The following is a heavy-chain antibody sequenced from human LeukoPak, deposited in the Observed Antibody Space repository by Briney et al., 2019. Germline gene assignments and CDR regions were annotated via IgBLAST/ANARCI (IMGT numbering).Heavy chain of an antibody. Sequence: GGSLRLSCAASGFTFDDYAMHWVRHAPGKGLEWVSGITWNSDYKVYADSVEGRFTISRDNAKNSLYLQMNSLRDEDTALYYCAARHSYRSGWFYFDFWGQGTLVTVSS. J-gene: IGHJ4*02. CDR3: AARHSYRSGWFYFDF. CDR2: ITWNSDYK. D-gene: IGHD6-19*01. CDR1: GFTFDDYA. V-gene: IGHV3-9*01.